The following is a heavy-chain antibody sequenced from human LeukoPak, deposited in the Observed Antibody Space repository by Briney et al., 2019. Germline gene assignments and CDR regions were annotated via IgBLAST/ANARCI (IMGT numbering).Heavy chain of an antibody. J-gene: IGHJ6*04. Sequence: GGSLRLSCAASGFIFSRNSMNWVRQAPGKGLEWVSSISSSSSYIYYADSVKGRFTISRDNAKNSLYLQMNSLRAEDTAVYYCAELGITMIGGVWGKGTTATISS. CDR1: GFIFSRNS. V-gene: IGHV3-21*01. CDR2: ISSSSSYI. D-gene: IGHD3-10*02. CDR3: AELGITMIGGV.